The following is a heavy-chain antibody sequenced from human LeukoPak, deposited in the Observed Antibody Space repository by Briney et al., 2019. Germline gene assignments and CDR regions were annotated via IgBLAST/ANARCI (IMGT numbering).Heavy chain of an antibody. CDR3: ARAYGDYPLNNWFDP. Sequence: MASETLSLTCAVYGGSFSGYYWSWIRQPPGKGLEWIGEINHSGSTNYNPSLKSRLTISVDTSKNQFSLKLSSVTAADTAVYYCARAYGDYPLNNWFDPWGQGTLVTVSS. V-gene: IGHV4-34*09. J-gene: IGHJ5*02. D-gene: IGHD4-17*01. CDR1: GGSFSGYY. CDR2: INHSGST.